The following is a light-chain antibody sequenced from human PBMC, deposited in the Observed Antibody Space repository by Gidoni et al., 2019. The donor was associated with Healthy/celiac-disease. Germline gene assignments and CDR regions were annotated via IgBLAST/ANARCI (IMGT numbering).Light chain of an antibody. CDR2: LGS. V-gene: IGKV2-28*01. CDR1: QSLLHSNGYNY. J-gene: IGKJ2*02. CDR3: MQALQTPRT. Sequence: DIVMTQSPLPLPVTPVEPASISCRSSQSLLHSNGYNYLDWYLQKPGQSPQLLIYLGSNWASGVPDRFSGSGSGTDFTLKISRVEAEDVGVDYCMQALQTPRTFGQGTKLEIK.